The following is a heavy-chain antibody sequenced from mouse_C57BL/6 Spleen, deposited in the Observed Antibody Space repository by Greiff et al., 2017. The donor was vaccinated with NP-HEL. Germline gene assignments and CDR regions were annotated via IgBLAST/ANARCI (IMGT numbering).Heavy chain of an antibody. Sequence: EVKLVESGGGLVKPGGSLKLSCAASGFTFSSYAMSWVRQTPEKRLEWVATISDGGSYTYYPDNVKGRFTISRDNAKNNLYLQMSHLKSEDTAMYYCARDDYVLYYYAMDYWGQGTSVTVSS. V-gene: IGHV5-4*01. CDR2: ISDGGSYT. J-gene: IGHJ4*01. D-gene: IGHD2-4*01. CDR3: ARDDYVLYYYAMDY. CDR1: GFTFSSYA.